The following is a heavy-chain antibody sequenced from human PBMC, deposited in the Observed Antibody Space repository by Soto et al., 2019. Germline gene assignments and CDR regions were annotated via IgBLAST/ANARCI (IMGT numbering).Heavy chain of an antibody. Sequence: SETLSLTCVVSDGSISTYDWWTWVRQPPGKGREWIGKMFHSGGADYSPSLKSRVTISADSSKNHFSLRLTAVTAADTAVYYCATGNVDSMLEYWGQGTQVTVSS. V-gene: IGHV4-4*02. CDR2: MFHSGGA. J-gene: IGHJ4*02. D-gene: IGHD3-3*01. CDR3: ATGNVDSMLEY. CDR1: DGSISTYDW.